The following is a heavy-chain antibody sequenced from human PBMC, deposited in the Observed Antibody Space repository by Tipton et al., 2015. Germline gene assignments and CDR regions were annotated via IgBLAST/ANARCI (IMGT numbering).Heavy chain of an antibody. Sequence: TLSLTCTVSGGSISSSSYYWGWIRQPPGKGLEGIGRIYYSGSTYHNPSLKSRVTISVDTSKNQFSLKLTSVTAADTAVYYCARRGGSSWYAVYWGQGTLVTVSS. CDR2: IYYSGST. CDR1: GGSISSSSYY. V-gene: IGHV4-39*01. J-gene: IGHJ4*02. CDR3: ARRGGSSWYAVY. D-gene: IGHD6-13*01.